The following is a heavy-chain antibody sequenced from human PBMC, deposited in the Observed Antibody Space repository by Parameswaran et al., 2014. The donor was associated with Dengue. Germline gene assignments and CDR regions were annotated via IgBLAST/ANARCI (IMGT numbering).Heavy chain of an antibody. V-gene: IGHV4-34*01. CDR2: INHSGST. J-gene: IGHJ5*02. CDR3: ARGQGYDRPIFDN. D-gene: IGHD3-22*01. Sequence: VRQAPGKGLEWIGEINHSGSTNYSPSLKSRVTISLDTSKNQFSLKLSSVTAADTAVYYCARGQGYDRPIFDNWGQGTLVTVSS.